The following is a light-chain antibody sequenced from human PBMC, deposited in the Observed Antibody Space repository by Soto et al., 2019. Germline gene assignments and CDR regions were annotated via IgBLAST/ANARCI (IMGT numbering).Light chain of an antibody. CDR1: QSVSSN. V-gene: IGKV3-15*01. Sequence: EIVMTQSPATLSVSPGERATLSCRVSQSVSSNLAWYQQKPGQAPRLLIYGASTRATGIPARFSGSGSWTEFTLTISSLQSEDFAVYYGQQYNNWPPGTFGPGTKVDIK. CDR2: GAS. J-gene: IGKJ3*01. CDR3: QQYNNWPPGT.